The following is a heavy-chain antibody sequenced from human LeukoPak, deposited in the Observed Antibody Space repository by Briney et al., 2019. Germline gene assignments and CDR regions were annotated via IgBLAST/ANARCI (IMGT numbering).Heavy chain of an antibody. Sequence: SETLSLTCTVSGGSLNNYYWTWIRQSPGKGLEWIGYIFYTGGTNYNPSLKSRVTISVDTSKNQFSLNLNSVTTTDTAAYYCARVGDWNDLVYWGQGAPVAVSS. J-gene: IGHJ4*02. D-gene: IGHD1-1*01. CDR2: IFYTGGT. CDR3: ARVGDWNDLVY. CDR1: GGSLNNYY. V-gene: IGHV4-59*01.